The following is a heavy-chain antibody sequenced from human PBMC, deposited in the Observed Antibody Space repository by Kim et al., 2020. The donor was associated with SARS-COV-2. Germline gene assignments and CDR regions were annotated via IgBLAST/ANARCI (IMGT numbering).Heavy chain of an antibody. CDR1: GFTFSGYW. V-gene: IGHV3-74*01. J-gene: IGHJ4*02. Sequence: GGSLRLSCGASGFTFSGYWMHWVRQAPGKGLVWVSRINTDGSSAYFADSVKGRFTISRDNAKNTLYLQMNSLRAEDAAVYYCARAGYSSGFDYWGQGTLVTVSS. CDR2: INTDGSSA. CDR3: ARAGYSSGFDY. D-gene: IGHD5-18*01.